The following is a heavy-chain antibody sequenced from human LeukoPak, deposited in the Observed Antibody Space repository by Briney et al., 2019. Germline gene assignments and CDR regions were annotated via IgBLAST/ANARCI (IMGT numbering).Heavy chain of an antibody. CDR3: AREQEQQLVSNWFDP. CDR1: GYSISSGYY. V-gene: IGHV4-38-2*02. J-gene: IGHJ5*02. CDR2: IYHSGST. D-gene: IGHD6-13*01. Sequence: SETLSLTCTVSGYSISSGYYWGWIRQPPGKGLEWIGSIYHSGSTYYNPSLKSRVTISVDTSKNQFSLKLSSLTAADTAVYYCAREQEQQLVSNWFDPWGQGTLVTVSS.